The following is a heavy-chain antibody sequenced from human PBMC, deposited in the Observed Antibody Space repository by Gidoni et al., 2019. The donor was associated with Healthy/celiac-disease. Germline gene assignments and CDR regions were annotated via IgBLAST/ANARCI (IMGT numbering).Heavy chain of an antibody. Sequence: QVQLVESGGGLVKPGGSLRLSCAASGFTFRAYYMSWIRQAPGKGLGWVSYISSSSSYTNYADSVKGRFTISRDNAKNSLYLQMNSLRAEDTAVYYCARDRHGGLMVYATYYFDYWGQGTLVTVSS. V-gene: IGHV3-11*06. CDR3: ARDRHGGLMVYATYYFDY. CDR2: ISSSSSYT. CDR1: GFTFRAYY. D-gene: IGHD2-8*01. J-gene: IGHJ4*02.